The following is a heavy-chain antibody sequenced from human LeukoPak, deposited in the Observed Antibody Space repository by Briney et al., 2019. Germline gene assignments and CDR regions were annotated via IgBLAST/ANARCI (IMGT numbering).Heavy chain of an antibody. Sequence: PSETLSLTCTVSGGSLSAYFWSWIRQPPGKGLEWIGYIYYSGRTNYNPSLKSRVTISVDMSKNQFSLKLSSVIAADTAVYYCARDLDDYGDYRAFEIWGQGTMVTVSS. V-gene: IGHV4-59*01. CDR1: GGSLSAYF. D-gene: IGHD4-17*01. CDR3: ARDLDDYGDYRAFEI. J-gene: IGHJ3*02. CDR2: IYYSGRT.